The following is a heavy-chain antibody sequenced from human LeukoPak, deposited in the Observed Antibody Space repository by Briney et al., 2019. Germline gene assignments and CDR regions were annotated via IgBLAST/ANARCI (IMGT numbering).Heavy chain of an antibody. CDR1: GGSISSYY. CDR2: IYYSGNT. V-gene: IGHV4-30-4*01. D-gene: IGHD4-23*01. J-gene: IGHJ4*02. CDR3: ARVNGGNIFDY. Sequence: SETLSLTCTVSGGSISSYYWSWIRQPPGKGLEWIGYIYYSGNTYYNPSLKSRVTLSVDTSKNQFSLKLSSVTAADTAVYYCARVNGGNIFDYWGQGTLVTVAS.